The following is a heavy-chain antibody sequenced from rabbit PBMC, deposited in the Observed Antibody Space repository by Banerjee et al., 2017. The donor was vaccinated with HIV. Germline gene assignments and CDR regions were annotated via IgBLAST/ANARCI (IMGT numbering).Heavy chain of an antibody. J-gene: IGHJ4*01. V-gene: IGHV1S47*01. Sequence: QEQLVESGGGLVQPGGSLKLSCKASGFDFSSYGVSWVRQAPGKGLEWIGYIDPVFGSTYYASWVNGRFTISSHNAQNTLYLQLNSLTAADTASYFCASLPCDTSSGDYIEGVLPVHFNLWGQGTLVTVS. CDR2: IDPVFGST. D-gene: IGHD1-1*01. CDR3: ASLPCDTSSGDYIEGVLPVHFNL. CDR1: GFDFSSYG.